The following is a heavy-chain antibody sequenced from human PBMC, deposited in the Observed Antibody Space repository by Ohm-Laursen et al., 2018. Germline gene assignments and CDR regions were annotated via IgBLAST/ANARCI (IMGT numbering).Heavy chain of an antibody. CDR3: ANGLESLNW. CDR1: GPTFISYG. J-gene: IGHJ4*01. D-gene: IGHD3/OR15-3a*01. CDR2: VSVYNGDT. V-gene: IGHV1-18*01. Sequence: GSSVKVSCKSTGPTFISYGINWVRQAPGQGLEWIGWVSVYNGDTMYAKSVQGRVTMTRDISTSTAFMELRSLRSDDTAVYYCANGLESLNWWGHGTLVTVSA.